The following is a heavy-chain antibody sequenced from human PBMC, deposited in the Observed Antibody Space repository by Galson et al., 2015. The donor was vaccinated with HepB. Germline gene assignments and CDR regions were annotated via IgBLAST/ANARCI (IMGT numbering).Heavy chain of an antibody. CDR1: GFTFSSYG. CDR3: AKSKSGYDKCSDY. Sequence: SLRLSCAASGFTFSSYGMHWVRQAPGKGLEWVAFIRYDGSKKYYADSVKGRFTISRDNSKNTLYLQMNSLRAEDTAVYYCAKSKSGYDKCSDYWGQGTLVTVSS. CDR2: IRYDGSKK. D-gene: IGHD5-12*01. J-gene: IGHJ4*02. V-gene: IGHV3-30*02.